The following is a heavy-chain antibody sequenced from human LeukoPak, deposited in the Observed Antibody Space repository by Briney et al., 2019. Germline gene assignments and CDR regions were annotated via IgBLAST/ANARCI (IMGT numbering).Heavy chain of an antibody. CDR1: GGSISSSSYY. J-gene: IGHJ6*02. Sequence: PSETLSLTCTVSGGSISSSSYYWGWIRQPPGKGLEWIGSIYYSGSTYYNPSLKSRVTISVDTSKNQFSLKLSSVTAADTAVYYCARGHRRSSWYLGMDVWGQGTTVTVSS. V-gene: IGHV4-39*07. CDR2: IYYSGST. D-gene: IGHD6-13*01. CDR3: ARGHRRSSWYLGMDV.